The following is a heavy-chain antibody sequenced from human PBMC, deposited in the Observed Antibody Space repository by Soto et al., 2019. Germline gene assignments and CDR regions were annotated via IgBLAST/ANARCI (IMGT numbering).Heavy chain of an antibody. D-gene: IGHD6-13*01. CDR2: IYYSGST. J-gene: IGHJ4*02. V-gene: IGHV4-59*01. CDR1: GGSIGSYY. Sequence: PSETLSLTCTVSGGSIGSYYWSWIRQPPGKGLEWIGYIYYSGSTNYNPSLKSRVTISVDTSKNQFSLKLSSVTAADTAVYYCAREGSWYGFDYWGQGTLVSVSS. CDR3: AREGSWYGFDY.